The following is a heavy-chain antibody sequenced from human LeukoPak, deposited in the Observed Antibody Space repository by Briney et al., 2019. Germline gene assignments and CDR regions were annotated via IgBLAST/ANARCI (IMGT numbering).Heavy chain of an antibody. CDR3: AKVGGVSYYYYYGMDV. CDR1: GGSISSYY. V-gene: IGHV3-23*01. CDR2: ISGSGDNT. Sequence: PSETLSLTCTVSGGSISSYYWSWVRQAPGKGLEWVSAISGSGDNTYYADSVKGRFTISRDNSKNTLYLQMNSLRAEDTAVYYCAKVGGVSYYYYYGMDVWGQGTTVTVSS. J-gene: IGHJ6*02.